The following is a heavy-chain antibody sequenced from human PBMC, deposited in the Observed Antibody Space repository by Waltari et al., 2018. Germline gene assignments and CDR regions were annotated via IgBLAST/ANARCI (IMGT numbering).Heavy chain of an antibody. CDR1: GGTFSSYA. V-gene: IGHV1-69*05. CDR2: IIPMLGTS. Sequence: QVQLVQSGAEVKKPGSSVKVSCKASGGTFSSYAISWVRQAPGQGLEWMGGIIPMLGTSNYEQKFQGRVTITKDESTSTAYMELSSLRSEDTALYYCARLKIRGSSSSWPFDPWGQGTLVTVSS. D-gene: IGHD6-6*01. CDR3: ARLKIRGSSSSWPFDP. J-gene: IGHJ5*02.